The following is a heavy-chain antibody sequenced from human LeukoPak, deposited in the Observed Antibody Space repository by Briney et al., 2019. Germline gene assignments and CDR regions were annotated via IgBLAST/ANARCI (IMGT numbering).Heavy chain of an antibody. J-gene: IGHJ5*02. CDR3: ARAYGDYALQWFDP. D-gene: IGHD4-17*01. CDR2: INPNGGST. V-gene: IGHV1-46*01. Sequence: ASVKVSCKASGYTFTSNDINWVRQAPGQGLEWVGLINPNGGSTGYAQKFQGRVTVTTDTSTSTVYMELNSLGSEDTAVYYCARAYGDYALQWFDPWGQGTLVTVSS. CDR1: GYTFTSND.